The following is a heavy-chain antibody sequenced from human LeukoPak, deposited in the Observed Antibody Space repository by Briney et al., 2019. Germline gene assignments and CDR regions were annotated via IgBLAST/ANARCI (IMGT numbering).Heavy chain of an antibody. CDR1: GFTFSSYS. Sequence: GSLRLSCAASGFTFSSYSMNWVRQAPGKGLEWVSSISSSSSYIYSADSVKGRFTISRDNSKNTLYLQMNSLRAVDTAVYYCAKDDGWVQYANWGQGTLVTVSS. CDR3: AKDDGWVQYAN. V-gene: IGHV3-21*04. J-gene: IGHJ4*02. D-gene: IGHD5-24*01. CDR2: ISSSSSYI.